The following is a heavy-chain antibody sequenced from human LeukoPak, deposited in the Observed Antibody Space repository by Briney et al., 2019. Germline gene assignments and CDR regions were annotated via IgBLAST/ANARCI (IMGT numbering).Heavy chain of an antibody. Sequence: PGGSLRLSCAASGFIFSSYGMHWVRQAPGKGLEWVAFIRYDGSNKYYADSVKGRFTISRDNSKNTLYLQMNSLRAEDTAVYYCAKDLLAAAGSGWFDPWGQGTLVTVSS. CDR2: IRYDGSNK. D-gene: IGHD6-13*01. CDR1: GFIFSSYG. V-gene: IGHV3-30*02. CDR3: AKDLLAAAGSGWFDP. J-gene: IGHJ5*02.